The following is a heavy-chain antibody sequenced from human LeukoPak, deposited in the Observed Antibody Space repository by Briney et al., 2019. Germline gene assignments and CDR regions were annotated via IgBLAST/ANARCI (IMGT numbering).Heavy chain of an antibody. CDR3: AGGEVRGGWPNYYFDY. CDR2: ISVYNGNR. CDR1: GYTFTSDG. Sequence: ASVKLSCKASGYTFTSDGFSCVRQSPGHRLESMGWISVYNGNRTYAQNLQGRVTMTTDTSTSTAYMGRRSLRSDDTAVYYCAGGEVRGGWPNYYFDYWGQGNLGTVSS. J-gene: IGHJ4*02. V-gene: IGHV1-18*01. D-gene: IGHD6-19*01.